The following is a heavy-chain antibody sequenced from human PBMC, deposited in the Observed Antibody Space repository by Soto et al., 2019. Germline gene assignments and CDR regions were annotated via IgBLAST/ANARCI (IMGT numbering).Heavy chain of an antibody. CDR2: INAGNGNT. J-gene: IGHJ5*02. CDR1: GYTFTSYA. V-gene: IGHV1-3*01. CDR3: ARITYYYDSSGYYSPLGWFDP. Sequence: GASVKVSCKASGYTFTSYAMHWVRQAPGQRLEWMGWINAGNGNTKYSQKFQGRVTITRDTSASTAYMELSSLRSEDTAVYYCARITYYYDSSGYYSPLGWFDPWGQGTLVTVSS. D-gene: IGHD3-22*01.